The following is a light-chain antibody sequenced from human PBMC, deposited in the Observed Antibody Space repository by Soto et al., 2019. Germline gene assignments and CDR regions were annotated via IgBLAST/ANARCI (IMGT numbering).Light chain of an antibody. Sequence: QSALTQPASVSGSPGQSITISCTGTTSDVGTYNFVSWYLHHPGKAPKLMIYEVSNRPSGVSNRFSGSTSGNTASLTISGLQAEYEADYYCSSYTTSSTQIFGTGTKVTVL. V-gene: IGLV2-14*01. CDR1: TSDVGTYNF. CDR3: SSYTTSSTQI. CDR2: EVS. J-gene: IGLJ1*01.